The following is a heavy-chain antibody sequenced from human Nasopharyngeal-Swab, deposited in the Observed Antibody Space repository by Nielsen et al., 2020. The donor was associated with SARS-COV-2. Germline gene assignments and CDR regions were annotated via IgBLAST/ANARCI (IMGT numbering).Heavy chain of an antibody. V-gene: IGHV3-30*03. CDR1: IFTFSRWP. Sequence: GGSLRLSCVASIFTFSRWPMHWVRQAPGKGLEWVTVISSDGSDKQYVDSVKGRFTISRDNSKNTLYLQMKSLRAEDTGVYYCASLRADTPDFAYWGQGTLVTVSS. J-gene: IGHJ4*02. CDR2: ISSDGSDK. D-gene: IGHD2-15*01. CDR3: ASLRADTPDFAY.